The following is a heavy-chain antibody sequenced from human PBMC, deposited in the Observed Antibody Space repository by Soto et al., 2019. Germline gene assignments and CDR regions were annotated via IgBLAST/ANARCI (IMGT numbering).Heavy chain of an antibody. CDR2: INIYSGDA. V-gene: IGHV1-18*01. D-gene: IGHD3-22*01. Sequence: QVRLEQSGPEVKKTGASVKVSCKASGYTFTSYGISWVRQAPGQGLEWMGWINIYSGDANYAQSFQDRLTLPRDTSTNTVYMEMRTLRSDDTSVYYCARALYYYDNSGLAYWGQGTLVTVSS. CDR1: GYTFTSYG. J-gene: IGHJ4*02. CDR3: ARALYYYDNSGLAY.